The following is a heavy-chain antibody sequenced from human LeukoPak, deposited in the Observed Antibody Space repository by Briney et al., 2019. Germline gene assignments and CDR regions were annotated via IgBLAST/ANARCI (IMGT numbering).Heavy chain of an antibody. CDR3: ARGGGDGYNLAEDY. CDR1: GGSFSGYY. CDR2: INHSGST. V-gene: IGHV4-34*01. Sequence: SETLSLTCAVYGGSFSGYYWSWIRQPPGKGLEWIGEINHSGSTIYNPSLKSRVTISVDTSKNQFSLKLSSVTAADTAVYYCARGGGDGYNLAEDYWGQGTLVTVSS. J-gene: IGHJ4*02. D-gene: IGHD5-24*01.